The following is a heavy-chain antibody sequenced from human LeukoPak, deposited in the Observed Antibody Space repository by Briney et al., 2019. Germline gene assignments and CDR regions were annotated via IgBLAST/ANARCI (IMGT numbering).Heavy chain of an antibody. CDR2: ISYDSVYK. Sequence: GGSLRLSCAASGFTFSTYAMHWVRQAPGKGLEWVAVISYDSVYKYYADSVKGRFTISRDNSKNTLYLQMNSLRTEDTAVYWCAKRTEERGMDVWGQGTTVTVSS. V-gene: IGHV3-30*04. CDR3: AKRTEERGMDV. D-gene: IGHD1-1*01. J-gene: IGHJ6*02. CDR1: GFTFSTYA.